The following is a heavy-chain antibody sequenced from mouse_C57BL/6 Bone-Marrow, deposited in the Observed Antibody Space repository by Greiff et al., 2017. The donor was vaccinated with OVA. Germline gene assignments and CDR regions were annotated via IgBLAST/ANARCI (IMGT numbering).Heavy chain of an antibody. CDR2: IYPGGGYT. D-gene: IGHD2-5*01. CDR3: ARKDSNSMDD. CDR1: GYTFTNYW. J-gene: IGHJ4*01. Sequence: VQGVESGAELVRPGTSVKMSCKASGYTFTNYWIGWAKQRPGHGLEWIGDIYPGGGYTNYNEKFKGKATLTADKSSSTAYMQFSSLTSEDSAIYYCARKDSNSMDDGGQETPVTVSS. V-gene: IGHV1-63*01.